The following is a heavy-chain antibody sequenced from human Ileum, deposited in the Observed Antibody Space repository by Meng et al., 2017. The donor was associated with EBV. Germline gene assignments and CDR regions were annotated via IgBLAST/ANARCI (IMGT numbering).Heavy chain of an antibody. CDR3: ATRVAAVKYYFDY. Sequence: QLQLQESRPGLVKPSETLSLTCTVSGGSISNENDYWGWIRQPPGKGLEWIGSMYYSGSTYYNPSLKSRVTMSLDTSKNQFSLQLTSVTAADTALYYCATRVAAVKYYFDYWGQGTLVTVSS. V-gene: IGHV4-39*07. D-gene: IGHD6-19*01. J-gene: IGHJ4*02. CDR2: MYYSGST. CDR1: GGSISNENDY.